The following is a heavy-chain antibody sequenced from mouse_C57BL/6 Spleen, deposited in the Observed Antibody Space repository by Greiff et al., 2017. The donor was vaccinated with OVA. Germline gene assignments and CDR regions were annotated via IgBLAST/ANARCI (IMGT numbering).Heavy chain of an antibody. J-gene: IGHJ1*03. Sequence: VQLQQSGAELARPGASVKLSCKASGYTFTSYGISWVKQRTGQGLEWIGEIYPRSGNTYYNEKFKGKATLTADKSSSTAYMELRSLTSEDSAVYFCARRITTVGEGWYFDVWGTGTTVTVSS. D-gene: IGHD1-1*01. CDR3: ARRITTVGEGWYFDV. CDR1: GYTFTSYG. CDR2: IYPRSGNT. V-gene: IGHV1-81*01.